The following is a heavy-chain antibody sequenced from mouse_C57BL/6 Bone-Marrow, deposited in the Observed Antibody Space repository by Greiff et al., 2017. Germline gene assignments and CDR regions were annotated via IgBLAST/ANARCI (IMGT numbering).Heavy chain of an antibody. J-gene: IGHJ3*01. V-gene: IGHV1-52*01. CDR2: IDPSDSET. Sequence: VQLQQPGAELVRPGSSVKLSCKASGYTFTSYWMHWVKQRPIPGLEWIGNIDPSDSETNYNQQFKDKATLTLEKSSSTAYMKLNSLTSEDSAVYYCAREGDGYYAWFAYWGQGTLVTVSA. D-gene: IGHD2-3*01. CDR3: AREGDGYYAWFAY. CDR1: GYTFTSYW.